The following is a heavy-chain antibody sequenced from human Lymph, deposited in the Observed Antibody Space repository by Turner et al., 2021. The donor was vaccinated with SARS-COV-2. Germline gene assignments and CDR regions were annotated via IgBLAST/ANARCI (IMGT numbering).Heavy chain of an antibody. Sequence: QVQLQESGPGLVKPSQTLSLTCTVSGGSISSGGYYWSWIRQHPGKGLEWIGNIYYSGSTYYNPSLKSRVSISVDTSKNQFSLKLSSVTAADTAVYYCARDYGGNSNYFDYWGQGTLVTVSS. CDR3: ARDYGGNSNYFDY. CDR2: IYYSGST. D-gene: IGHD4-17*01. V-gene: IGHV4-31*03. CDR1: GGSISSGGYY. J-gene: IGHJ4*02.